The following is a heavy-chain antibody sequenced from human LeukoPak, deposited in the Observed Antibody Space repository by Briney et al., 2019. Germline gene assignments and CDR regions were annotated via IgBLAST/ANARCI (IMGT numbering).Heavy chain of an antibody. D-gene: IGHD5-18*01. CDR3: ARDLRRGYSYGYGERGNYFDY. V-gene: IGHV4-34*01. Sequence: SETLSLTCAVYGGSFSGYYWSWIRQPPGKGLEWIGEINHSGSTNYNPSLKSRVTISVDMSKNQFSLKLSSVTAADTAVYYCARDLRRGYSYGYGERGNYFDYWGQGTLVTVSS. J-gene: IGHJ4*02. CDR2: INHSGST. CDR1: GGSFSGYY.